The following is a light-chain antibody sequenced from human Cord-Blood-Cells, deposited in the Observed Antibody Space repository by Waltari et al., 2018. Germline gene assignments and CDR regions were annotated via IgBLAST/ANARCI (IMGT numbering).Light chain of an antibody. Sequence: DIVMTQSPDSLAVSLGARATINCKSSQSVLYSSNNQNYLACYQQKPGQPPKLLIYWASTRESGVPDRFSGSGSGTDVTLTISSLQAEDVAVYYCQQYYSTPLTFSGGTKVEIK. CDR1: QSVLYSSNNQNY. V-gene: IGKV4-1*01. CDR3: QQYYSTPLT. J-gene: IGKJ4*01. CDR2: WAS.